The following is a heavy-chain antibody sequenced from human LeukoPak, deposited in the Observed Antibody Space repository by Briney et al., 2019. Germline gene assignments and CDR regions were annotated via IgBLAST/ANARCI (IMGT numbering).Heavy chain of an antibody. D-gene: IGHD6-13*01. V-gene: IGHV1-69*06. CDR3: AVAAAGRHYYYMDV. CDR1: GGTFSSYA. Sequence: ASVKVSCKASGGTFSSYAISGVRQAPGQGLEWMGGIIPIFGTANYAQKFQGRVTITADKSTSTAYMELSSLRSEDTAVYYCAVAAAGRHYYYMDVWGKGTTVTVSS. J-gene: IGHJ6*03. CDR2: IIPIFGTA.